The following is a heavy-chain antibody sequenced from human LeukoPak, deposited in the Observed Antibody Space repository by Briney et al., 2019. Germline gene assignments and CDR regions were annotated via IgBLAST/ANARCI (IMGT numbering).Heavy chain of an antibody. D-gene: IGHD6-13*01. CDR1: GSTFTGYY. CDR3: ARAHSKQQLVPGDY. Sequence: ASVKVSCKASGSTFTGYYMHWVRQAPGPGLEWVGWINPNSGGTNYPQKFQGRVTMTMDTSISTAYIELSRLRSDDTAVYYCARAHSKQQLVPGDYWGQGTLVTVSS. CDR2: INPNSGGT. V-gene: IGHV1-2*02. J-gene: IGHJ4*02.